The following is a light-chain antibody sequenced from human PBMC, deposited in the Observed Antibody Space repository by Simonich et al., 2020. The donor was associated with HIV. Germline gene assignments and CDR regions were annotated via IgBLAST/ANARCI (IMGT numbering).Light chain of an antibody. V-gene: IGLV2-23*01. CDR2: EGR. J-gene: IGLJ3*02. Sequence: QSALTQPASVSGSPGQSITISCTGTSSDVGSYNLVSWFQPHPGKAPKLMIYEGRQRPSGVSNRLSGSKSGNTASLTISGLQAEDEADYYCCSYAGSGTWVFGGGTKLTVL. CDR3: CSYAGSGTWV. CDR1: SSDVGSYNL.